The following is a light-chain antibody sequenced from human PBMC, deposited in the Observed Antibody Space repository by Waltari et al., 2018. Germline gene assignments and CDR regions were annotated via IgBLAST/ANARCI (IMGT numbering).Light chain of an antibody. J-gene: IGKJ1*01. CDR1: QSVLYSSNNKNY. CDR3: QQYYSTPRT. V-gene: IGKV4-1*01. CDR2: WAS. Sequence: DIVMTQSPDSLAVSLGERATINCKSSQSVLYSSNNKNYLAWYQQKPGQPPKLRIYWASTRESGVPDRFSGSGLGTDFTLTISSLQAEDVAVYYCQQYYSTPRTFGQGTKVEIK.